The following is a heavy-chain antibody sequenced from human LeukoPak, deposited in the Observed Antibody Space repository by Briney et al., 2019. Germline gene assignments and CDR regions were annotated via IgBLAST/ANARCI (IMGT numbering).Heavy chain of an antibody. D-gene: IGHD3-10*01. V-gene: IGHV3-30*04. J-gene: IGHJ4*02. CDR2: ISYDGSNK. CDR3: ARDFYGSGSLPHDY. Sequence: GGSLRLSCAASGFTFSSYAMHWVRRAPGKGLEWVAVISYDGSNKYYADSVKGRFTISRDNSKNTLYLQVNSLRAEDTAVYYCARDFYGSGSLPHDYWGQGTLVTVSS. CDR1: GFTFSSYA.